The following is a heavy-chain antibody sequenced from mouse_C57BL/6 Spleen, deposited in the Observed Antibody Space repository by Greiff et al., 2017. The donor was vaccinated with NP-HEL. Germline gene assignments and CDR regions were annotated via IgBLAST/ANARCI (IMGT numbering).Heavy chain of an antibody. CDR3: ARELIYYDYDGYFDY. D-gene: IGHD2-4*01. V-gene: IGHV5-4*01. Sequence: VQLKESGGGLVKPGGSLKLSCAASGFTFSSYAMSWVRQTPEKRLEWVATISDGGSYTYYPDNVKGRFTISRDNAKNNLYLQMSHLKSEDTAMYYCARELIYYDYDGYFDYWGQGTTLTVSS. CDR2: ISDGGSYT. J-gene: IGHJ2*01. CDR1: GFTFSSYA.